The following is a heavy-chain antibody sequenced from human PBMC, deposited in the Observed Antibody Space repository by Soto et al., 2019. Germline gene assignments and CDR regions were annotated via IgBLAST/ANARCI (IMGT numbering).Heavy chain of an antibody. V-gene: IGHV4-4*02. CDR3: ARLVYDTRLNYMYFDF. CDR2: IFHDGTA. J-gene: IGHJ4*02. Sequence: SETLSLTCAVSGVSISSGNWCTWVRQTPQRGLEYIGEIFHDGTANYYPSFERRVAISVDTSKNQFSLKLTSVTAADTAIYFCARLVYDTRLNYMYFDFWGQGALVPVSS. CDR1: GVSISSGNW. D-gene: IGHD2-8*01.